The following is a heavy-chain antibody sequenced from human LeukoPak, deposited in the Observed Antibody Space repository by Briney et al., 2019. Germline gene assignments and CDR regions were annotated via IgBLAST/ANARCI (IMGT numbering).Heavy chain of an antibody. V-gene: IGHV4-4*09. CDR3: ASHHGSGSYRASYYYMDV. Sequence: SETLSLTCTVSGGSISSYYWNWIRQPPGKGLEWIGYIYTSGSTNYNPSLKSRVTLSVDTSKNQFPLKLSSVTAADTAVYYCASHHGSGSYRASYYYMDVWGKGTTVTVSS. CDR2: IYTSGST. CDR1: GGSISSYY. J-gene: IGHJ6*03. D-gene: IGHD3-10*01.